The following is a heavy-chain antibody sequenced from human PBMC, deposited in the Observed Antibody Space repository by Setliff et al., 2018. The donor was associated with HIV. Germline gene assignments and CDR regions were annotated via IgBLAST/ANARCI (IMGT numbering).Heavy chain of an antibody. CDR1: GGSISSSSYY. CDR2: IYYSGST. CDR3: ARHGLLWFGAGYNWFDP. J-gene: IGHJ5*02. D-gene: IGHD3-10*01. V-gene: IGHV4-39*01. Sequence: SETLSLTCTVSGGSISSSSYYWGWIRQPPGKGLEWIGSIYYSGSTYYNPSLKSRVTISVDTSKNQFSLMLSSVTAADTAVYYCARHGLLWFGAGYNWFDPWGQGTLVTVSS.